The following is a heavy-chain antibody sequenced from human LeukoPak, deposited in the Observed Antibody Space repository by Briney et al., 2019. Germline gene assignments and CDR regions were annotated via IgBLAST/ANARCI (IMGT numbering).Heavy chain of an antibody. Sequence: GGSLRLSCAASGFTFSAYAMYWVRQAPGKGLEWVSSIEASGGATYYADSVKGRFTISRDNSKNTFYLQMNSLRAEDTAVYYCAKGSGSGWYGWFAPWGQGTLVTVSS. V-gene: IGHV3-23*01. CDR2: IEASGGAT. J-gene: IGHJ5*02. D-gene: IGHD6-19*01. CDR3: AKGSGSGWYGWFAP. CDR1: GFTFSAYA.